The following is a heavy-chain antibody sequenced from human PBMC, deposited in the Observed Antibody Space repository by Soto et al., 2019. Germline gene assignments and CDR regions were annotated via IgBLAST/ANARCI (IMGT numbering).Heavy chain of an antibody. Sequence: QVTLKESGPVLVKPTETLTLTCTVSGFSLSNARMGVSWIRQPPGKALEWLAHIFSNDEKSYSTSLKSRLTISKDTSKSQVVLTMTNMDPVDTATYYCARIRRDGYKMAVSWFDPWGQGTLVTVSS. CDR3: ARIRRDGYKMAVSWFDP. V-gene: IGHV2-26*01. CDR2: IFSNDEK. D-gene: IGHD5-12*01. J-gene: IGHJ5*02. CDR1: GFSLSNARMG.